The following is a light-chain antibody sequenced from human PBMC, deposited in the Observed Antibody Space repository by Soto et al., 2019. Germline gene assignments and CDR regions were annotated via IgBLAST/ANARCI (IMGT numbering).Light chain of an antibody. V-gene: IGKV1-39*01. CDR3: QQSFSVPIT. Sequence: PSSLSASVGDRVTITCRASQGIAGYLSWYQQRPGKAPKFLIYSASSLQRGVPSRFSGSGSGTDFSLTINGLQPEDFATYFCQQSFSVPITFGQGTRLEIK. CDR1: QGIAGY. J-gene: IGKJ5*01. CDR2: SAS.